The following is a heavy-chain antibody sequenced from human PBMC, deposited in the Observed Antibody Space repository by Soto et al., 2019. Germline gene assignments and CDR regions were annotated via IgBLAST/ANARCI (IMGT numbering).Heavy chain of an antibody. CDR1: GGSVISYS. CDR2: LYTSARA. J-gene: IGHJ4*02. CDR3: ARGNYGDFNFDY. Sequence: SETLFLTCSVSGGSVISYSWSWIRQPAGRGLEWIGRLYTSARADYNPSLKSRVTMSVDTSKNQFFLRLRSVTAADTAVYYCARGNYGDFNFDYWGRGTLVTVSS. V-gene: IGHV4-4*07. D-gene: IGHD4-17*01.